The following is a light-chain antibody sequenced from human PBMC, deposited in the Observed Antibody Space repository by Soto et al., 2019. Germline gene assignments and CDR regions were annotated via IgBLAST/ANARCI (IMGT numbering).Light chain of an antibody. Sequence: DIVMTQSPDSLALSLGERATINCKSSQSLLFTSNNKNYLAWYQQKPGQPPKLLIYWASTRESGVPDRFSGSGSGTDFTLTISSLQAEDVAVYYCQQYYSTRRWTFGQGTKVDIK. CDR3: QQYYSTRRWT. CDR1: QSLLFTSNNKNY. J-gene: IGKJ1*01. CDR2: WAS. V-gene: IGKV4-1*01.